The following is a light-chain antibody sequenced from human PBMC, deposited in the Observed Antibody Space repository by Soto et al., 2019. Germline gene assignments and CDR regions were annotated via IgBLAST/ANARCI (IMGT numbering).Light chain of an antibody. J-gene: IGLJ2*01. Sequence: QSVLTQPASVSGSPGQSITISCTGTSSDVGSYNLVSWYQQHPGKAPKLMIYEGSKRHSGVSNRFSGSKSGNTASLTISGLQSDDEADYYCCSYAGSSTLVFGGGTKLTVL. CDR1: SSDVGSYNL. CDR3: CSYAGSSTLV. V-gene: IGLV2-23*01. CDR2: EGS.